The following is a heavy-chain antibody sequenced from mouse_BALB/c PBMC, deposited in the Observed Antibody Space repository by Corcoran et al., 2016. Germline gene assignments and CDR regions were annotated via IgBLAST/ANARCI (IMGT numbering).Heavy chain of an antibody. Sequence: EVQLQQSGAELVRPGALVKLSCKASGFNIKDYYMHWVKQRPEQGLEWIGWIDPENGNTIYDPKFQGKASITADTSSNTAYLQLSSLTSEDTAVYYVARIGPYGNLYFYYWGQGTTLTVSS. J-gene: IGHJ2*01. CDR2: IDPENGNT. D-gene: IGHD2-1*01. CDR1: GFNIKDYY. CDR3: ARIGPYGNLYFYY. V-gene: IGHV14-1*02.